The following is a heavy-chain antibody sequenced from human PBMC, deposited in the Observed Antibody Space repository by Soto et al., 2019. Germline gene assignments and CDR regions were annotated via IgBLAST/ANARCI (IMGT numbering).Heavy chain of an antibody. D-gene: IGHD2-21*02. J-gene: IGHJ3*02. CDR1: GFTFSNYW. Sequence: EVQLVESGGGLVQPGGSLTLSCVASGFTFSNYWMAWVRLAPGRGLEWVANIRKDESVRTLLNSVRGRFTISRDNAKNTLYPQMSTQRAEDTELYYCASDANYFDGGVCYEVFDIWGQGTMVTVSS. CDR2: IRKDESVR. V-gene: IGHV3-7*04. CDR3: ASDANYFDGGVCYEVFDI.